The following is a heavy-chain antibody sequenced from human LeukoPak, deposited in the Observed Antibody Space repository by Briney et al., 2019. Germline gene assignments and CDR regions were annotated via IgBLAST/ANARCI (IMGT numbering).Heavy chain of an antibody. J-gene: IGHJ6*03. CDR3: ARSGSYDFWSGYRYYYHYMDV. V-gene: IGHV4-4*02. D-gene: IGHD3-3*01. CDR2: IYHSGST. Sequence: SETLSLTCAVSGGSISSSNWWSWVRQPPGKGLEWIGEIYHSGSTNYNPSLKSRVTISVDTSKNQFSLKLSSVTAADTAVYYCARSGSYDFWSGYRYYYHYMDVWGKGTTVTVSS. CDR1: GGSISSSNW.